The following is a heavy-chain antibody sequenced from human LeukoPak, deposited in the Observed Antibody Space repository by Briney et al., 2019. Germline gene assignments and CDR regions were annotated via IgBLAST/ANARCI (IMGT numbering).Heavy chain of an antibody. V-gene: IGHV4-59*01. CDR1: GGSISSYY. Sequence: PSETLSLTCAVSGGSISSYYWSWLRQPPGKGLEWIGYIYYRGSTNYNPSLKSRVTISVDTSKNQFSLKLSSVTAADTAVYYCARQTGGWFDPWGQGTLVTVSS. CDR2: IYYRGST. J-gene: IGHJ5*02. D-gene: IGHD1-1*01. CDR3: ARQTGGWFDP.